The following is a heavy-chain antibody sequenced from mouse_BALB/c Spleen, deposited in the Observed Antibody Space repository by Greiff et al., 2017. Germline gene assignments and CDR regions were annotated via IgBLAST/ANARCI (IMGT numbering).Heavy chain of an antibody. D-gene: IGHD1-1*01. CDR1: GFSLTSYG. V-gene: IGHV2-4-1*01. J-gene: IGHJ4*01. Sequence: VQLQQSGPGLVQPSQSLSITCTVSGFSLTSYGVHWVRQSPGKGLEWLGVIWSGGSTDYNAAFISRLSISKDNSKSQVFFKMNSLQADDTAIYYCARGDTTVVAKGYAMDYWGQGTSVTVSS. CDR2: IWSGGST. CDR3: ARGDTTVVAKGYAMDY.